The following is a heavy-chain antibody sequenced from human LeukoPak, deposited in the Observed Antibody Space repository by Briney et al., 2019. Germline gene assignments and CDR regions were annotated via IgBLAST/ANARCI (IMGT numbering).Heavy chain of an antibody. CDR3: AKDRLSGFSGGIIDY. Sequence: GGSLRLSCAASGFTFSSYSMNWVRQAPGKGLEWVSYISSSSSTIYYADSVKGRFTISRDNAKNSLYLQMNSLRADDMALYYCAKDRLSGFSGGIIDYWGQGTLVTVSS. V-gene: IGHV3-48*04. CDR1: GFTFSSYS. D-gene: IGHD6-19*01. CDR2: ISSSSSTI. J-gene: IGHJ4*02.